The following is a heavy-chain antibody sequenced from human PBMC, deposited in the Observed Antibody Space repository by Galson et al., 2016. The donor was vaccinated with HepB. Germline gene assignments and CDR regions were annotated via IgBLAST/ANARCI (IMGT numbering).Heavy chain of an antibody. D-gene: IGHD1-26*01. J-gene: IGHJ2*01. CDR1: GGSISSSNW. CDR3: AHPSDGSYFDL. V-gene: IGHV4-4*02. CDR2: IYHNGGT. Sequence: SETLSLTCDVSGGSISSSNWWSWVRQPPGKGLEWIGEIYHNGGTNYNPSLTSRVTISRDKSQNQFSLKLSSVTAADTAVYYCAHPSDGSYFDLWGRGTLVTVSS.